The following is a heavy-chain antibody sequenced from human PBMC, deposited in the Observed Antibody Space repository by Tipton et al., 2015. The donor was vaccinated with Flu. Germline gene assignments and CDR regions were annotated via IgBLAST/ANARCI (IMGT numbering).Heavy chain of an antibody. CDR3: ARRGNYKGDSFDI. D-gene: IGHD3-10*01. CDR2: ITPSGPTK. V-gene: IGHV3-48*03. CDR1: GFTFSSYE. J-gene: IGHJ3*02. Sequence: QLVQSGGGLVLPGGSLRLSCAASGFTFSSYEMNWVRQAPGKGLEWVSHITPSGPTKYYADSVRGRFTISRDNAKNSLYLQMNSLRVEDTAVYYCARRGNYKGDSFDIWGQGTTDTVSS.